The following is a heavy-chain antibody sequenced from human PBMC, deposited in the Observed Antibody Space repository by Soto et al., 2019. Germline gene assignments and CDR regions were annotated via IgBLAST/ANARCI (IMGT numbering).Heavy chain of an antibody. CDR3: ARALGSSGEDMYYYYYGMDV. J-gene: IGHJ6*02. CDR1: GFTFSSYS. V-gene: IGHV3-21*01. Sequence: PGGSLRLSCAASGFTFSSYSMNWVRQAPGKGLEWVSSISSSSSYIYYADSVKGRFTISRDNAKNSLYLQMNSLRAEDTAVYYCARALGSSGEDMYYYYYGMDVWGQGTTVTVSS. CDR2: ISSSSSYI. D-gene: IGHD6-19*01.